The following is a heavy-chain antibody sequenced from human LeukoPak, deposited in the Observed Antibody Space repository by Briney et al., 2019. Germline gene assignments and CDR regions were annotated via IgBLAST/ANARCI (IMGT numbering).Heavy chain of an antibody. CDR2: IIGGGGAT. CDR1: GFTFSSYA. CDR3: AKGGGTSSSYYMDV. J-gene: IGHJ6*03. V-gene: IGHV3-23*01. Sequence: RPGGSLRLSCAASGFTFSSYAMSWVRQAPGKGPEGVSFIIGGGGATYYADSVRCRFTISRDNSKNTLYLQMDTLRAEDTALYYCAKGGGTSSSYYMDVWGKGTPVTVSS. D-gene: IGHD2-15*01.